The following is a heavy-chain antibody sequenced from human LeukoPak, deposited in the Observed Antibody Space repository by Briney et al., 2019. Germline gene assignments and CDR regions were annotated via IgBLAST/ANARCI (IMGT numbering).Heavy chain of an antibody. CDR3: ARVVRTARHYYYYYMDV. Sequence: GGSLRLSCAASGFTFSSYWMSWVRQAPGKGLEWVANIKQDGSEKYYVDSVKGRFTISRDNAKNSLYLQMNSLRAEDTAVYYCARVVRTARHYYYYYMDVWGKGTTVTVSS. J-gene: IGHJ6*03. CDR1: GFTFSSYW. D-gene: IGHD5-18*01. V-gene: IGHV3-7*01. CDR2: IKQDGSEK.